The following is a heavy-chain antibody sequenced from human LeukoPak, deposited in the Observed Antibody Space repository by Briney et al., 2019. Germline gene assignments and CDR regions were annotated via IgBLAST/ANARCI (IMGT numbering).Heavy chain of an antibody. V-gene: IGHV3-30*02. J-gene: IGHJ4*01. CDR3: APDSCGSPSCFDL. Sequence: PGGSLRLSCTASGFTFSSYGMHWVRQAPGRGLEWVAAIQYDGSIEYYADSVKGRFTISRDQSKNTLFLQVNSLRAEDTAVFYCAPDSCGSPSCFDLWGQGTLVTVSS. D-gene: IGHD2-2*01. CDR1: GFTFSSYG. CDR2: IQYDGSIE.